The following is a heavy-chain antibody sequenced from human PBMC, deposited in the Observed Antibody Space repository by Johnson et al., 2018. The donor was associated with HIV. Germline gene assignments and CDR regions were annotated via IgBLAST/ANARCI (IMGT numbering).Heavy chain of an antibody. CDR1: GFTFSDYY. D-gene: IGHD1-14*01. CDR3: AKEATDSAFDI. CDR2: ISSSGSTI. J-gene: IGHJ3*02. V-gene: IGHV3-11*01. Sequence: VQLVESGGGVVQPGRSLRLSCAASGFTFSDYYMSWIRQAPGKGLEWVSYISSSGSTIYYADSVKGRFTISRDNAKNSLYLQMNSLRAEDTALYYCAKEATDSAFDIGGQGTMVTVSS.